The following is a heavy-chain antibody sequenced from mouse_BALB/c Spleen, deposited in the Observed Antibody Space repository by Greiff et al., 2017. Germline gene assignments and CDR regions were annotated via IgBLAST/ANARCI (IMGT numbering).Heavy chain of an antibody. CDR1: GFTFSSYA. V-gene: IGHV5-6-5*01. D-gene: IGHD1-1*01. J-gene: IGHJ1*01. CDR2: ISSGGST. Sequence: DVKLVESGGGLVKPGGSLKLSCAASGFTFSSYAMSWVRQTPEKRLEWVASISSGGSTYYPDSVKGRFTISRDNARNILYLQMSSLRSEDTAMYYCARGQFITTVVRYFDVWGAGTTVTVSS. CDR3: ARGQFITTVVRYFDV.